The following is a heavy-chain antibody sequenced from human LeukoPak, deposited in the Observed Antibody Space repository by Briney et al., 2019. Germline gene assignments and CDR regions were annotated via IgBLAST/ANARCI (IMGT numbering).Heavy chain of an antibody. CDR3: TTRNAAVAGIDY. CDR1: GYTLTQLS. D-gene: IGHD6-19*01. CDR2: FDPEDGEI. J-gene: IGHJ4*02. V-gene: IGHV1-24*01. Sequence: EASVKVSCKVSGYTLTQLSMHWVRQAPGKGLEGMGGFDPEDGEIIYAQKFQGRVTMTEDTSADTAYMELSSLRSEDTAVYYCTTRNAAVAGIDYWGQGTQVTVSS.